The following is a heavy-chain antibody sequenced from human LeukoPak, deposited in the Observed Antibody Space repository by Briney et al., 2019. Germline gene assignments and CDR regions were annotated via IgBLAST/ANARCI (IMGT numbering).Heavy chain of an antibody. V-gene: IGHV1-2*02. CDR1: GYSFTDDY. J-gene: IGHJ4*02. D-gene: IGHD6-19*01. CDR3: ARDRSGGGWSFEY. Sequence: ASLKITCKASGYSFTDDYIHWIRQAPGQGLEWMGWINPNNGITKYVQEFQGRVTMTRDTSIKTPYKQMSRLRSDETAMYYCARDRSGGGWSFEYWGEGSLVTVSS. CDR2: INPNNGIT.